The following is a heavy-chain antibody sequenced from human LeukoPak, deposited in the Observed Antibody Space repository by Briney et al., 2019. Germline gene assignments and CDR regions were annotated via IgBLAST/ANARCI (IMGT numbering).Heavy chain of an antibody. Sequence: GGSLRLSCAASGFTFSSYAMSWVRQAPGKGLQWVSGTRGSGGSTYYADSVKGRFTISRDNSKNTLYLQMNSLRAEDTAVYYCAKGYTYYYESSGYSPNFDYWGQGTLVTVSS. CDR1: GFTFSSYA. V-gene: IGHV3-23*01. J-gene: IGHJ4*02. D-gene: IGHD3-22*01. CDR2: TRGSGGST. CDR3: AKGYTYYYESSGYSPNFDY.